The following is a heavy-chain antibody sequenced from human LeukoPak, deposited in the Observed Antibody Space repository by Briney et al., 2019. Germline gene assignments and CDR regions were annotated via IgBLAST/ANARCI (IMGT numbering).Heavy chain of an antibody. CDR2: ISAYNGNT. D-gene: IGHD6-19*01. CDR1: GYTFTSYG. CDR3: ASLIPYSSGWYKDY. V-gene: IGHV1-18*01. Sequence: ASVKVSCKASGYTFTSYGISWVRQAPGQGLEWMGWISAYNGNTNYAQKLQGRVTMTTDTSTSTVYMELSSLRSEDTAVYYCASLIPYSSGWYKDYWGQGTLVTVSS. J-gene: IGHJ4*02.